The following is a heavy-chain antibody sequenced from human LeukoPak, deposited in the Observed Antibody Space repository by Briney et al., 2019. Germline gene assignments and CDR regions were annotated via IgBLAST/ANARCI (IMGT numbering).Heavy chain of an antibody. D-gene: IGHD3-22*01. CDR3: ARDLYDSSGYYYPAPEYFQH. CDR1: GFTVSSYE. V-gene: IGHV3-48*03. CDR2: ISSSGSTI. Sequence: PGGSLRLSCAASGFTVSSYEMNWVRQAPGKGLEWVSYISSSGSTIYYADSVKGRFTISRDNAKNSLYLQMNSLRAEDTAVYYCARDLYDSSGYYYPAPEYFQHWGQGTLVTVSS. J-gene: IGHJ1*01.